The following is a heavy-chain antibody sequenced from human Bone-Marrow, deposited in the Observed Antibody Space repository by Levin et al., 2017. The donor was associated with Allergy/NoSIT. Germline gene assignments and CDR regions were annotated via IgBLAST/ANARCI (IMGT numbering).Heavy chain of an antibody. Sequence: GGSLRLSCAASGFIFSNYAMNWVRQAPGKGLEWVSQISGSGGNTHYADSVKGRFTFSRDNSKNTLYLQMNSLRAEDTAVYYCVGYDTSAYHSPFDYWGQGTLVTVSS. CDR2: ISGSGGNT. CDR3: VGYDTSAYHSPFDY. CDR1: GFIFSNYA. D-gene: IGHD3-22*01. V-gene: IGHV3-23*01. J-gene: IGHJ4*02.